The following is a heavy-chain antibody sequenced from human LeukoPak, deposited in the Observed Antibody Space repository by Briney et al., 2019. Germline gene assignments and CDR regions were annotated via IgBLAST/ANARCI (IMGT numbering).Heavy chain of an antibody. V-gene: IGHV1-18*01. CDR3: ARESHVTREDY. Sequence: GASVKVSCKASGYTFTSYGISWVRQAPGQGLEWMGWFSVNDGNTDYPQKLQGRVTMTTDTSTSTVYMELRSLRSDDTAVYYCARESHVTREDYWGQGTLVTVSS. J-gene: IGHJ4*02. CDR2: FSVNDGNT. D-gene: IGHD3-10*01. CDR1: GYTFTSYG.